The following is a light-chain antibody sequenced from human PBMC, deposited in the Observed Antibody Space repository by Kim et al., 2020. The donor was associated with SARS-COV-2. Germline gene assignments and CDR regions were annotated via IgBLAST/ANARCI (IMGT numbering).Light chain of an antibody. CDR1: QGISTY. CDR3: QQSSGYPIT. Sequence: IQLTQSPSSLSASVGDRITITCRASQGISTYLAWYQQKPGKAPKLLIYGTSTLQSGVSSRFSGSGSGTDFTLTISSLQAEDFATYYCQQSSGYPITFGQGTRLEIK. CDR2: GTS. J-gene: IGKJ5*01. V-gene: IGKV1-9*01.